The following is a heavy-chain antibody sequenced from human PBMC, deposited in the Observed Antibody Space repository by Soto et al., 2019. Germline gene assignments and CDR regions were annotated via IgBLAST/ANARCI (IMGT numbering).Heavy chain of an antibody. V-gene: IGHV2-5*02. CDR2: IYWDDDK. Sequence: SGPTLVNPTQTLTLTFSFSGFSLSTSGVGVGWIRQPPGKALEWLALIYWDDDKRYSPSLKSRLTITKDTSKNQVVLTMTNMDPVDTATYYCARRQTYCGGNCYSGFDYWGQGTLVTVSS. CDR1: GFSLSTSGVG. CDR3: ARRQTYCGGNCYSGFDY. D-gene: IGHD2-21*02. J-gene: IGHJ4*02.